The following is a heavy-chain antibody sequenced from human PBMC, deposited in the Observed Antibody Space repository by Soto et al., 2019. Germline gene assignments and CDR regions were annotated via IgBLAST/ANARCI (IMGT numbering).Heavy chain of an antibody. J-gene: IGHJ5*02. CDR1: GFTFTSSA. Sequence: GASVKVSCKASGFTFTSSAMQWVRQARGQRLEWIGWIVVGSGNTNYAQKFQERVTITRDMSTSTAYMELSSLRSEDTAVYYCAAENYDILTGPTGFDPWGQGTLVTVSS. CDR3: AAENYDILTGPTGFDP. D-gene: IGHD3-9*01. CDR2: IVVGSGNT. V-gene: IGHV1-58*02.